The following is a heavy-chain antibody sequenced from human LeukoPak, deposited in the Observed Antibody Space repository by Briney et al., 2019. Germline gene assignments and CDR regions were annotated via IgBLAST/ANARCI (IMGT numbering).Heavy chain of an antibody. CDR1: GYTFTSYD. Sequence: ASVKVSCKASGYTFTSYDINWVRQATGQGLEWMGWMNPNSGNTGYAQKFQGRVTMTRNTSISTAYMELSSLRSDDTAVYYCARDLQLYSSSWFDAFDIWGQGTMVTVSS. CDR2: MNPNSGNT. CDR3: ARDLQLYSSSWFDAFDI. J-gene: IGHJ3*02. V-gene: IGHV1-8*01. D-gene: IGHD6-13*01.